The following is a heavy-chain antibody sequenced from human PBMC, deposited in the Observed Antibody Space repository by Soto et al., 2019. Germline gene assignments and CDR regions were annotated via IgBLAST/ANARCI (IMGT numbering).Heavy chain of an antibody. Sequence: QVQLVQSGAEVKKPGASVKLSCRTSGYTFTHYYIHRVRQAPGQGLEWLAIINPASGSTNCAQDFLGRVTLTMDASTTTVYMELSGLRAEDTAIFYCARDLAAGDHWGQGTLVTVSS. CDR3: ARDLAAGDH. D-gene: IGHD6-25*01. J-gene: IGHJ4*02. V-gene: IGHV1-46*01. CDR2: INPASGST. CDR1: GYTFTHYY.